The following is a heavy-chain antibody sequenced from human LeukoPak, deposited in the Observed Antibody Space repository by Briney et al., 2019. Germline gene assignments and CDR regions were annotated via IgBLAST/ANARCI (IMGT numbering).Heavy chain of an antibody. V-gene: IGHV3-23*01. Sequence: GGSLRLSCAASGFTFSSYAMSWVRQAPGKGLEWVSAISGSGGRTYYADSVKVRFTISRDNSKNTLYLQMNSLRAEDTAVYYCAKDVLLWFGELLSVLRLIRYYFDYWGQGTLVTVSS. CDR1: GFTFSSYA. D-gene: IGHD3-10*01. CDR2: ISGSGGRT. J-gene: IGHJ4*02. CDR3: AKDVLLWFGELLSVLRLIRYYFDY.